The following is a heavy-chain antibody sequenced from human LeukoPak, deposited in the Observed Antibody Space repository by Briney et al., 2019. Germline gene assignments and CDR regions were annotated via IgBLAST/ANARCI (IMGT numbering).Heavy chain of an antibody. CDR2: IYPGDSDT. CDR1: GYSLTSYW. Sequence: GESLKISCKGSGYSLTSYWIGWVRQMPGKGLEWMGIIYPGDSDTRYSPSFQGQVTISADESISTAYLQWSSLKASDTAMYYCATTYDFWSGRWGYFDYWGQGTLVTVSS. CDR3: ATTYDFWSGRWGYFDY. J-gene: IGHJ4*02. D-gene: IGHD3-3*01. V-gene: IGHV5-51*01.